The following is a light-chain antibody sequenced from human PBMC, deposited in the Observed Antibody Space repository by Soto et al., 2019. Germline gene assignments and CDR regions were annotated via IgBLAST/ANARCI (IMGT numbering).Light chain of an antibody. CDR2: GIS. CDR3: QQRSNWPRT. Sequence: EIVLTQSPATLSLSPGERATLSCRASQSVSSYLAWYQQKPGQAPRLLIYGISNRATGIPARFSGSGSGTDFTLTISSLEPEDFAVYYCQQRSNWPRTFGHGTKVDIK. CDR1: QSVSSY. V-gene: IGKV3-11*01. J-gene: IGKJ1*01.